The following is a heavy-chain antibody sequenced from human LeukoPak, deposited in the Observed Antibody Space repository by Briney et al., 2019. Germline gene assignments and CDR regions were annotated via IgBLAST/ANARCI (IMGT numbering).Heavy chain of an antibody. CDR2: ISGSGGST. D-gene: IGHD2-15*01. CDR1: GFTFRSYW. J-gene: IGHJ4*02. V-gene: IGHV3-23*01. Sequence: GGSLRLSCAASGFTFRSYWMSWVRQAPGKGLEWVSAISGSGGSTYYADSVKGRFTISRDNSKNTLYLQMNSLRAEDTAVYYCAKDGYCSGGSCYYDYWGQGTLVTVSS. CDR3: AKDGYCSGGSCYYDY.